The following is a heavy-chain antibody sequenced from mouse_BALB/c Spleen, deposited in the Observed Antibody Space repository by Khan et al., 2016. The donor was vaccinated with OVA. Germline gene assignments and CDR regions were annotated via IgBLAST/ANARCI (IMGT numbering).Heavy chain of an antibody. J-gene: IGHJ4*01. CDR3: ARQPYCHCYIMDY. Sequence: QIQLVQSGPGLVAPSQSLSLTCTISGFSFTNYGVHCVRQPPGKGLVWLVVFWSDGRTTYNSALQSRLTFSKDKSKNQVFLKMNSLHTDDKTMYYCARQPYCHCYIMDYWGEGTSVTVSS. V-gene: IGHV2-6-1*01. CDR1: GFSFTNYG. D-gene: IGHD2-10*01. CDR2: FWSDGRT.